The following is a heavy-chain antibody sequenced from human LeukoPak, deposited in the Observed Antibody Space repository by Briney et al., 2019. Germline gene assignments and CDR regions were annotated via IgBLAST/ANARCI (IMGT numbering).Heavy chain of an antibody. D-gene: IGHD6-19*01. CDR1: GGSISSSSYY. Sequence: SETLSLTCTVSGGSISSSSYYWGWIRQPPGKGLEWIVSIYYSGSTYYNPSLKSRVTISVATSKNQFSLKLSSVTAADTAVYYCARHYSSGWYYFDYWGQGTLVTVSS. CDR3: ARHYSSGWYYFDY. V-gene: IGHV4-39*01. J-gene: IGHJ4*02. CDR2: IYYSGST.